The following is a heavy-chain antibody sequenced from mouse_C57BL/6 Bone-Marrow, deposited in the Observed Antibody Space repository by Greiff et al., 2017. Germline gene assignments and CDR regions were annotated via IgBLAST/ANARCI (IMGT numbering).Heavy chain of an antibody. J-gene: IGHJ4*01. CDR2: ISDGGSYT. CDR1: GFTFSSYA. CDR3: ARDDDYFYYYAMDY. Sequence: EVQVVESGGGLVKPGGSLKLSCAASGFTFSSYAMSWVRQTPEKRLEWVATISDGGSYTYYPDNVKGRFTISRDNAKNNPYLQMSHLKSEDTAMYYCARDDDYFYYYAMDYWGQGTSVTVSS. V-gene: IGHV5-4*01. D-gene: IGHD2-3*01.